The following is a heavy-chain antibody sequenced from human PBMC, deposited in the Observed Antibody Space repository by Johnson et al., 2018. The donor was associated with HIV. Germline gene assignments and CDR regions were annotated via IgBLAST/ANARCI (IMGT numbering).Heavy chain of an antibody. CDR2: ISYDGSNK. Sequence: VQLVESVGGVVQPGRSLRLSCAASGFTFSDYAMHWVRQAPGTGLEWVAVISYDGSNKYYADSVTGRFTISRDNSTNTLYLQMNGLSAEDTAVYYCARRGGVVVGAFDIWGQGTMVTVSS. CDR3: ARRGGVVVGAFDI. J-gene: IGHJ3*02. D-gene: IGHD2-15*01. CDR1: GFTFSDYA. V-gene: IGHV3-30*14.